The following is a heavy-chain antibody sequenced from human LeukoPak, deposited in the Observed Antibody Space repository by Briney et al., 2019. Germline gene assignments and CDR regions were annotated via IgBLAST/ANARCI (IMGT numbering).Heavy chain of an antibody. Sequence: SETLSLTCTVSGGSISSYYWSWIRQPAGKGLEWIGRIYTSGSTNYNPSLKSRVTISVDTSKNQFSLKLSSVTAADTAVYYCARDHGYDFWSGYYYIDYWGQGTLVTVSS. CDR3: ARDHGYDFWSGYYYIDY. CDR1: GGSISSYY. V-gene: IGHV4-4*07. D-gene: IGHD3-3*01. J-gene: IGHJ4*02. CDR2: IYTSGST.